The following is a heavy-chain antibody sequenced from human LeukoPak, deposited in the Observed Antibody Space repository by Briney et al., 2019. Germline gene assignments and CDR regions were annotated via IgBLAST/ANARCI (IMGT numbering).Heavy chain of an antibody. CDR2: IKQDGSEK. CDR1: GFTFSSYW. J-gene: IGHJ3*02. Sequence: GGSLRLSCAASGFTFSSYWMSWVRQAPGKGLEWVANIKQDGSEKYYVDSVKGRFTISRDNAKNSLYLQMNSLRAEDTAVYYCATGVRGVQVAFDIWGQGTMVTVSS. D-gene: IGHD3-10*01. CDR3: ATGVRGVQVAFDI. V-gene: IGHV3-7*01.